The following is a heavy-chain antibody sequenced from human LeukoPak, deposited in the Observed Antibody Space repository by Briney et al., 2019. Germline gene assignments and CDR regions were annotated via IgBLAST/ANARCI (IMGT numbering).Heavy chain of an antibody. CDR2: INPNSGGT. J-gene: IGHJ4*02. CDR3: ARVASIAVAGETYFDY. CDR1: GYTFTGYY. V-gene: IGHV1-2*02. Sequence: ASVTVSCKASGYTFTGYYIHWVRQAPGQGLEWMGWINPNSGGTNYAQKFQGRVTMTRDTSISTAYMELSRLRSDDTAVYYCARVASIAVAGETYFDYWGQGTLVTVSS. D-gene: IGHD6-19*01.